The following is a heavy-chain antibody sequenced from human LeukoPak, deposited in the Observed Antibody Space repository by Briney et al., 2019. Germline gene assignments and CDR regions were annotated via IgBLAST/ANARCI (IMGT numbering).Heavy chain of an antibody. CDR3: AKDSAGRDYGDLYYFDY. CDR2: IGGSGGST. V-gene: IGHV3-23*01. CDR1: GFTFSSYA. D-gene: IGHD4-17*01. Sequence: PGGSLRLSCAASGFTFSSYAMSWVRQAPGKGLEWVSTIGGSGGSTYYADSVKGRFTISRDNAKNSLYLQMNSLRAEDTALYYCAKDSAGRDYGDLYYFDYWGQGTLVTVSS. J-gene: IGHJ4*02.